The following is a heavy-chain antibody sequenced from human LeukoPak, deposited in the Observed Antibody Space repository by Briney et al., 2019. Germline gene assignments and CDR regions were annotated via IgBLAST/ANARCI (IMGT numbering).Heavy chain of an antibody. CDR2: ISSSGTYI. V-gene: IGHV3-21*01. CDR3: ARDHEQVVQLDAFDI. CDR1: GFTFSSYS. J-gene: IGHJ3*02. Sequence: GGSLRLSCAGSGFTFSSYSMNWVRQAPGKGLEWVSSISSSGTYIYYADSVKGRFTISRDDAKNSLYLQMNSLRAEDTAVYYCARDHEQVVQLDAFDIWGQGTMVTVSS. D-gene: IGHD1-1*01.